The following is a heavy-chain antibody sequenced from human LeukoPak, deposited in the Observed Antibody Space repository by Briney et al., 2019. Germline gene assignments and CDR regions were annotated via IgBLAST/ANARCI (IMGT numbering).Heavy chain of an antibody. CDR3: AKYDNSGRAGGY. Sequence: GGSLTLSCAASEFTFTTYGMHWVRQAPGKGLEWVAVIWYDGSNKYYADSVKGRFTISRDNSRNTLYLQMNSLRAEDTAMYYCAKYDNSGRAGGYWGQGTLVTASS. J-gene: IGHJ4*02. D-gene: IGHD3-22*01. V-gene: IGHV3-33*06. CDR1: EFTFTTYG. CDR2: IWYDGSNK.